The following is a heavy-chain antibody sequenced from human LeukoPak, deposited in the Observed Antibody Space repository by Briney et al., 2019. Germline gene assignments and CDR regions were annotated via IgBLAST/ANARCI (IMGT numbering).Heavy chain of an antibody. D-gene: IGHD3-3*01. CDR1: GGSFSGYY. CDR3: ARWFLEWSDY. V-gene: IGHV4-34*01. CDR2: INHSGST. J-gene: IGHJ4*02. Sequence: PSETLSLTCAVYGGSFSGYYWSWIRQPPGKGLEWIGEINHSGSTNYNPSLKSRVTISVDTSKNQFSLKLSSVTAADTAVYYCARWFLEWSDYWGQGTLVTVSS.